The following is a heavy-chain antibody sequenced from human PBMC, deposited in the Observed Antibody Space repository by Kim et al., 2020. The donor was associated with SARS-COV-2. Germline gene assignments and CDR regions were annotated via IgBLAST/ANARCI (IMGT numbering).Heavy chain of an antibody. D-gene: IGHD3-16*01. CDR3: ARGSQGGYVYYGMDV. Sequence: SETLSLTCAVSGGSISSSNWWSWVRQPPGKGLEWIGEIYHSGSTNYNPSLKSRVTISVDKSKNQFSLKLSSVTAADTAVYYCARGSQGGYVYYGMDVWGQGTTVTVSS. J-gene: IGHJ6*02. V-gene: IGHV4-4*02. CDR1: GGSISSSNW. CDR2: IYHSGST.